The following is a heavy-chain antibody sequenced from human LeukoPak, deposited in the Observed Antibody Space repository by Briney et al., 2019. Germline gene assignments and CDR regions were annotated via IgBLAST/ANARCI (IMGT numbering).Heavy chain of an antibody. CDR1: GFTFSSYA. CDR3: ARDTARSPRCYFDY. Sequence: GGSLRLSCAASGFTFSSYAMHWVRQAPGKGLEWVAVISYDGSNKYYADSVKGRFTISRDNSKNTLYLQMNSLRAEDTAVYYCARDTARSPRCYFDYWGQGTLVTVSS. D-gene: IGHD3-3*01. CDR2: ISYDGSNK. V-gene: IGHV3-30*04. J-gene: IGHJ4*02.